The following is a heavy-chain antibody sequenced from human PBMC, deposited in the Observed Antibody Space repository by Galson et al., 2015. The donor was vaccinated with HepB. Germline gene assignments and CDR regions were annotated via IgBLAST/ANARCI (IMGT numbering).Heavy chain of an antibody. CDR2: IIPILGIA. Sequence: SVKVSCKASGVTFSSYTISWVRQAPGQGLEWMGRIIPILGIANYAQKFQGRVTITADKSTSTAYMELSSLRSEDTAVYYCAREGEWGPRFDYWGQGTLVTVSS. D-gene: IGHD3-10*01. CDR1: GVTFSSYT. V-gene: IGHV1-69*04. J-gene: IGHJ4*02. CDR3: AREGEWGPRFDY.